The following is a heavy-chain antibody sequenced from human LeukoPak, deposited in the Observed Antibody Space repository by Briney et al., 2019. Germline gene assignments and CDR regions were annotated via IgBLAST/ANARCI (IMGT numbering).Heavy chain of an antibody. J-gene: IGHJ6*02. V-gene: IGHV3-30*02. D-gene: IGHD6-13*01. Sequence: GGSRRLSLAAPGFTFSSYGMHWVRQAPGKGLEWVEFIRYDGSNKYYADSVKGRFTISRDNSKNTLYLQMNSLRAEDTAVYYCAKDAPRIAAVSYYYYYYGMVVWGQGTTVTVSS. CDR1: GFTFSSYG. CDR3: AKDAPRIAAVSYYYYYYGMVV. CDR2: IRYDGSNK.